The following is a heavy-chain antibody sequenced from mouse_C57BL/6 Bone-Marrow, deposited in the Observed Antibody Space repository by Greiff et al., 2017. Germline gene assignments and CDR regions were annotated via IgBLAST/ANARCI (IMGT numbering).Heavy chain of an antibody. V-gene: IGHV1-54*01. CDR1: GYAFTNYL. Sequence: QVQLQQSGAELVRPGTSVKVSCKASGYAFTNYLIEWVKQRPGQGLEWIGVINPGSGGTNYNEKFKGKATLTADKSSSTAYMQLSSLTSEDSAVYVCARDGDYGDFDYWGQGTTLTVSS. J-gene: IGHJ2*01. D-gene: IGHD1-1*01. CDR3: ARDGDYGDFDY. CDR2: INPGSGGT.